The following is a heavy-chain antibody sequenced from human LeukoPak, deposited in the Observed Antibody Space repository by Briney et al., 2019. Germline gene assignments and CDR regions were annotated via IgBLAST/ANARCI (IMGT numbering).Heavy chain of an antibody. Sequence: PSETLSLTCAVSGYSISSGYYWGWIRQPPGKGLEWIVRIYYSGRHYYNPSLKSRVTMSVDTSKNQFSLQLSSVTAADTAVYYCARPKGYCSGGSCYQSFDYWGQGTLVTVSS. CDR1: GYSISSGYY. J-gene: IGHJ4*02. CDR2: IYYSGRH. D-gene: IGHD2-15*01. CDR3: ARPKGYCSGGSCYQSFDY. V-gene: IGHV4-38-2*01.